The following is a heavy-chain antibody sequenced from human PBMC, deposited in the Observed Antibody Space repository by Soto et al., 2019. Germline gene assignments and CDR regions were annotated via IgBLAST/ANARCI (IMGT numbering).Heavy chain of an antibody. Sequence: EVQLVESGGGLVQPGGSLRLSCAASGFTFSSYSMNWVRQAPGKGLEWVSYISSSSSTIYYADSVKGRFTISRDNAKNSLYLQMNSLRAEDTAVYYCARDRLEWWSNGAFDIWGQGTMVTVSS. D-gene: IGHD2-15*01. J-gene: IGHJ3*02. CDR3: ARDRLEWWSNGAFDI. CDR2: ISSSSSTI. CDR1: GFTFSSYS. V-gene: IGHV3-48*01.